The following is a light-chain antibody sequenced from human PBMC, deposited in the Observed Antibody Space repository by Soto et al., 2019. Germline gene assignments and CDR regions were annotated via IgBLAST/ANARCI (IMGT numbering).Light chain of an antibody. J-gene: IGKJ5*01. CDR2: LVS. CDR1: QSLLQSNGYKY. Sequence: DIVLAQSPLSLPVTPGEPASISCRSSQSLLQSNGYKYLDWYLQKPGQSPQLLIYLVSNRASGVPDRFRGSGSGTDFTLKIRRVEAEDVGVYYFMQGLQTPITFGQGTRLEI. CDR3: MQGLQTPIT. V-gene: IGKV2-28*01.